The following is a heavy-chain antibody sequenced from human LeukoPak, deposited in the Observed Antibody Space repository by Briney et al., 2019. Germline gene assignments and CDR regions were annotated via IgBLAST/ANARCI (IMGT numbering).Heavy chain of an antibody. V-gene: IGHV1-18*01. CDR1: GYTFTSYG. CDR3: ARDRWELPNHDAFDI. J-gene: IGHJ3*02. Sequence: ASVKVSCKASGYTFTSYGISWVRQAPGQGLEWMGWISAYNGNTNYAQKLQGRVTMTTDTSTSTAYMELRSLRSDDTAVYYCARDRWELPNHDAFDIWGQGTMVTVSS. D-gene: IGHD1-26*01. CDR2: ISAYNGNT.